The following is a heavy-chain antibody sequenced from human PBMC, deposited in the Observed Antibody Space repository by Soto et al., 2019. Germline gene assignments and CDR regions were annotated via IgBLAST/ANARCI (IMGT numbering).Heavy chain of an antibody. CDR2: IIPILGTG. J-gene: IGHJ6*03. V-gene: IGHV1-69*08. Sequence: QVQLVKYGPEVKKSGSSAKVSCKLSGVTFTTEPIRWVRPAPGQGLEWMGRIIPILGTGNYAPKSQGRTTITEDKSTNTAYMEWRSLTSEDTVVYFCAREVGSYNIWAFPFYHMDVWGNGITVTVSS. D-gene: IGHD1-26*01. CDR3: AREVGSYNIWAFPFYHMDV. CDR1: GVTFTTEP.